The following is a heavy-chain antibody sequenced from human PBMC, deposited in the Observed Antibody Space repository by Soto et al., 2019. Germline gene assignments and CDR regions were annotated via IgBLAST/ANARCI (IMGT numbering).Heavy chain of an antibody. CDR1: GGPLSSFY. D-gene: IGHD2-21*02. CDR3: AVTRGGAHPHDI. V-gene: IGHV4-59*01. J-gene: IGHJ3*02. CDR2: IYYTGRT. Sequence: SETLSLTCTSPGGPLSSFYYSWIRQAPGKGLEWIGYIYYTGRTNYNPSLKSRVTMSVDTSKNQFSLKLTSVTAADTAVYFCAVTRGGAHPHDIWGQGTMVTVSS.